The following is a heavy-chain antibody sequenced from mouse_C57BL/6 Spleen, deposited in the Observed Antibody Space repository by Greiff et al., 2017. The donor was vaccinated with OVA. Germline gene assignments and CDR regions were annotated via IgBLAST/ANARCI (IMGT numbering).Heavy chain of an antibody. D-gene: IGHD1-1*01. J-gene: IGHJ3*01. CDR2: IDPETGGT. Sequence: VQLQESGAELVRPGASVTLSCKASGYTFTDYEMHWVKQTPVHGLEWIGAIDPETGGTAYNQKFKGKAILTADKSSSTAYMELRSLTSEDSAVYYCTRSAGGSSSFAYWGQGTLVTVSA. CDR3: TRSAGGSSSFAY. V-gene: IGHV1-15*01. CDR1: GYTFTDYE.